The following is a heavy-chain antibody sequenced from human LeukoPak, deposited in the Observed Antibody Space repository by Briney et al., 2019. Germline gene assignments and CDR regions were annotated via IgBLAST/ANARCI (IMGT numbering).Heavy chain of an antibody. CDR1: GFSVSSNY. V-gene: IGHV3-21*01. J-gene: IGHJ4*02. CDR3: ARGVPAAHGDY. Sequence: GGSLRLSCAASGFSVSSNYMSWVRQAPGKGLEWVSSISSSSSYIYYADSVKGRFTISRDNAKNSLYLQMNSLRAEDTAVYYCARGVPAAHGDYWGQGTLVTVSS. D-gene: IGHD2-2*01. CDR2: ISSSSSYI.